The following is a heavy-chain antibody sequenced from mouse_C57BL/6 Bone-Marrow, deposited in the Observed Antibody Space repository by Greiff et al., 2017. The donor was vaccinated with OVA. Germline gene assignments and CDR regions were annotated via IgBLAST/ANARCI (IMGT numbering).Heavy chain of an antibody. Sequence: VKLMESGPGLVQPSQSLSITCTVSGFSLTSYGVHWVRQPPGKGLEWLGVIWSGGSTDYNAAFISRLSISKDNSKSQVFFKMNSLQADDTAIYYCAKMWPSYYDAGLDYWGQGTSVTVSS. V-gene: IGHV2-4*01. CDR1: GFSLTSYG. CDR3: AKMWPSYYDAGLDY. D-gene: IGHD2-4*01. J-gene: IGHJ4*01. CDR2: IWSGGST.